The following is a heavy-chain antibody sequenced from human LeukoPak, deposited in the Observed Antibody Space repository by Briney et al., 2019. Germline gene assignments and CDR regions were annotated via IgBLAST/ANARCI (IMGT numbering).Heavy chain of an antibody. CDR3: ARSGNYRWDY. V-gene: IGHV3-74*01. CDR2: IKQDGRTT. J-gene: IGHJ4*02. Sequence: GGSLRLSCAASGFTFSSYWMHWVRQAPGEGLLWVSRIKQDGRTTSYADSVRGRFTISRDDAKNTVYLQMNGLRAEDTAVYYCARSGNYRWDYWGQGTLVTVSS. D-gene: IGHD1-7*01. CDR1: GFTFSSYW.